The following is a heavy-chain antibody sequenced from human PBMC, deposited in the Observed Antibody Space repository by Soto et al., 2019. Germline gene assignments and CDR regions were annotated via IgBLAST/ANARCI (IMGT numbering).Heavy chain of an antibody. CDR3: ARGGPGVFAIFGVVPSMDV. Sequence: GGSLRLSCAASGFTVSNNYMNWVRQAPGKGLEWVSVIYSGGYTYYADSVKGRFTISRDNSKNTLYLQMNSLRAEDTALYYCARGGPGVFAIFGVVPSMDVWGQGTTVTVSS. J-gene: IGHJ6*02. D-gene: IGHD3-3*01. V-gene: IGHV3-53*01. CDR1: GFTVSNNY. CDR2: IYSGGYT.